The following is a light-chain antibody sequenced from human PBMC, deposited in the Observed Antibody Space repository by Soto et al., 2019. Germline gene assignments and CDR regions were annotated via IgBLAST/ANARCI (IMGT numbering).Light chain of an antibody. J-gene: IGKJ1*01. CDR2: AAS. CDR3: QQYNIWPRT. CDR1: QSVSSN. Sequence: EIVMTQSPATLSVSPGERATLSCRASQSVSSNLAWYQRKPGQAPRLLIYAASTRATGIPARFSGSGSGTEFTLTISSLQSEDFAVYYCQQYNIWPRTFGQGTKVEIK. V-gene: IGKV3-15*01.